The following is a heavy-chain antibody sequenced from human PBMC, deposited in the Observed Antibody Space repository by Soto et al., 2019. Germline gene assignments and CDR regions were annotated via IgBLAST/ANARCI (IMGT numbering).Heavy chain of an antibody. CDR3: GAVAGTGYFDY. V-gene: IGHV3-33*01. D-gene: IGHD6-19*01. CDR1: GFTFSSYG. CDR2: IWYDGSNK. J-gene: IGHJ4*02. Sequence: GGSLRLSCAASGFTFSSYGMHWVRQAPGKGLEWVAVIWYDGSNKYYADSVKGRFTISRDNSKNTPYLQMNSLRAEDTAVYYCGAVAGTGYFDYWRQGTLVTVSS.